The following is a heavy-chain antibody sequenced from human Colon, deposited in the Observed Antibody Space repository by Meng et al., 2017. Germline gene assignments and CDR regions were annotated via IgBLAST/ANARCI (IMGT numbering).Heavy chain of an antibody. J-gene: IGHJ4*02. CDR3: AREEDASGNFYFDY. D-gene: IGHD3-10*01. CDR1: GFTFNNYW. CDR2: IKQDGSDK. V-gene: IGHV3-7*01. Sequence: GGSLRLSCAASGFTFNNYWMTWVRQAPGKGLEWVANIKQDGSDKYYVDSVKGRFTISRDNANNSLYLQMHSLRADDTAVYYCAREEDASGNFYFDYWGQGTLVTVSS.